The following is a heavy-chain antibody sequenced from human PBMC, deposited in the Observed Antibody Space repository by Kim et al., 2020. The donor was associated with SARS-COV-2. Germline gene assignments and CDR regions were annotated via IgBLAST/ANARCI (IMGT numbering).Heavy chain of an antibody. CDR1: GGSISSSSYY. Sequence: SETLSLTCTVSGGSISSSSYYWGWIRQPPGKGLEWIGSIYYSGSTYYNPSLKSRVTISVDTSKNQFSLKLSSVTAADTAVYYCATFKYYYGSGSYYSLFDYWGQGTLVTVSS. D-gene: IGHD3-10*01. CDR3: ATFKYYYGSGSYYSLFDY. CDR2: IYYSGST. J-gene: IGHJ4*02. V-gene: IGHV4-39*01.